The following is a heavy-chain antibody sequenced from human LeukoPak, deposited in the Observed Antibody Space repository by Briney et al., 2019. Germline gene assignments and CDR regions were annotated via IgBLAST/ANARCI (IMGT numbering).Heavy chain of an antibody. D-gene: IGHD3-22*01. J-gene: IGHJ4*02. CDR3: AKGTISYYDSSGPEY. CDR2: ISYDGSNK. CDR1: GFTFSSYA. V-gene: IGHV3-30*04. Sequence: SGRSLRLSCAASGFTFSSYAMHWVRQAPGKGLEWVAVISYDGSNKYYADSVKGRFTISRDNSKKTLYLQMNSLRAEDTGVYYCAKGTISYYDSSGPEYWGQGTLVTVSS.